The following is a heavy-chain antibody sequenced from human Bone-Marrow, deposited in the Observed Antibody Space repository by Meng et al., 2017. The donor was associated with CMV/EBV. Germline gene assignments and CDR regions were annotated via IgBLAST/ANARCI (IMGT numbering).Heavy chain of an antibody. CDR3: AKANPDTVLFQH. CDR1: GFTLSSYG. D-gene: IGHD1-14*01. Sequence: CEASGFTLSSYGMHWVRQAPGKGLEWVAFIRYDGSNKYYADSVKGRFTISRDNSKNTLYLQMNSLRAEDTAVYYCAKANPDTVLFQHWGQGTLVTVSS. V-gene: IGHV3-30*02. CDR2: IRYDGSNK. J-gene: IGHJ1*01.